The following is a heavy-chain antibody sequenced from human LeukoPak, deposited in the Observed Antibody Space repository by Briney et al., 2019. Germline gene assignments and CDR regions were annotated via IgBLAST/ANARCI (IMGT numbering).Heavy chain of an antibody. CDR1: GFTFSRYG. CDR2: ISSDGGSE. D-gene: IGHD4-17*01. Sequence: GGSLRLSCAASGFTFSRYGMHWVRQAPGKGLEWMAVISSDGGSEDYADSVKGRFTISRDNSKNTLYLQMNSLRAEDTAVYYCAKTYGGNSHWYFDLWGRGALVTVSS. V-gene: IGHV3-30*18. J-gene: IGHJ2*01. CDR3: AKTYGGNSHWYFDL.